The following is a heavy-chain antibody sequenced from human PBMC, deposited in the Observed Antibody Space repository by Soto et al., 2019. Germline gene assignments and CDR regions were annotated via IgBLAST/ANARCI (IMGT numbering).Heavy chain of an antibody. CDR2: TNTDGTAT. CDR1: GFTFSAYW. J-gene: IGHJ6*02. Sequence: GGSLRLSCAASGFTFSAYWMHWVRQAPGKGLVWVSRTNTDGTATTYADSVEGRFTISRDNAKNMLYLQMNSLRAEDTAVYYCTRGHYYGMDVWGQGTTVTVSS. V-gene: IGHV3-74*03. CDR3: TRGHYYGMDV.